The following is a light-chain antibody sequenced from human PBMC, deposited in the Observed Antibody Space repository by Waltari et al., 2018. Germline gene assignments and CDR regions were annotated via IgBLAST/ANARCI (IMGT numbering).Light chain of an antibody. V-gene: IGKV1-5*03. CDR3: QQYNSYSRT. CDR1: QSISTG. Sequence: DIQMTQSPSTLSASVGDRVTITCRASQSISTGLAWYQQKPGKAPKLVIYKASSLESGVPSRFSGSGSGTEFTLTISSLQPDDFATYYCQQYNSYSRTFGQGTKVEI. CDR2: KAS. J-gene: IGKJ1*01.